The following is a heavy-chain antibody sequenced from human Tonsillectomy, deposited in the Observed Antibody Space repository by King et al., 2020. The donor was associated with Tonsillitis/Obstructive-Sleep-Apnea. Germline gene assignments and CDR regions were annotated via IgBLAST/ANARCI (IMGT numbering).Heavy chain of an antibody. CDR2: INHSGRT. V-gene: IGHV4-34*01. CDR3: ARAGFWSGYYQYNWFDP. Sequence: VQLQQWGAGLLKPSETLSLTCAVYGGSFSGYYWSWIRQPPGKGLEWIGEINHSGRTNYNPSLKSRVTISVDTSKNQFSLKLSSVTAADTAVYYCARAGFWSGYYQYNWFDPWGQGTLVTVSS. J-gene: IGHJ5*02. D-gene: IGHD3-3*01. CDR1: GGSFSGYY.